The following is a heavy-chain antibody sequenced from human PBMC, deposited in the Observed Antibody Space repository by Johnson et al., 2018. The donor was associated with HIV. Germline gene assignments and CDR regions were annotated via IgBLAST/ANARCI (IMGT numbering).Heavy chain of an antibody. D-gene: IGHD3-10*01. V-gene: IGHV3-30*02. CDR2: IRNDGGNK. CDR1: GFTFSSYG. J-gene: IGHJ3*02. Sequence: QVQLVESGGGVVQPGGSLRLSCVASGFTFSSYGMHWVRQAPGKGLEWVAFIRNDGGNKYNVDSVKGRFTISRDNSKNTLYLQMNSLRAEDTAVYYCARGHYGSGTAHAFDIWGQGTMVTVSS. CDR3: ARGHYGSGTAHAFDI.